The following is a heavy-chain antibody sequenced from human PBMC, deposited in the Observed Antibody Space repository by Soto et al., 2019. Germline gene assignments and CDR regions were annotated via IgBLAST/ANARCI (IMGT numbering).Heavy chain of an antibody. CDR1: RYTFTSYG. J-gene: IGHJ4*02. D-gene: IGHD2-15*01. CDR2: ISAYNGNT. CDR3: ARDLSGCSGGSCYSARFDY. Sequence: ASVEVSCKASRYTFTSYGISWVRQAPGQGLEWMGWISAYNGNTNYAQKLQGRVTITRDTSASTAYMELSSLRSEDTAVYYCARDLSGCSGGSCYSARFDYWGQGTLVTVSS. V-gene: IGHV1-18*01.